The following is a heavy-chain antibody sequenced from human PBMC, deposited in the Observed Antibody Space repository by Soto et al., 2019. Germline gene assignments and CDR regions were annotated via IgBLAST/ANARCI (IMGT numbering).Heavy chain of an antibody. CDR2: INHSGST. V-gene: IGHV4-34*01. CDR3: ARGGGEMAKVGYCDY. D-gene: IGHD3-16*01. J-gene: IGHJ4*02. CDR1: GGSFSGYY. Sequence: PSETLSLTCAVYGGSFSGYYWSWIRQPPGKGLEWIGEINHSGSTNYSPSLKSRVTISVDTSKNQFSLKLSSVTAADTAVYYCARGGGEMAKVGYCDYWGQGTLVTVS.